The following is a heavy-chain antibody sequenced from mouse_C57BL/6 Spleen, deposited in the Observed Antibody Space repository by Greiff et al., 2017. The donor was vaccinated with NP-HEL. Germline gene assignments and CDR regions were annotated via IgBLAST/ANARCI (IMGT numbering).Heavy chain of an antibody. V-gene: IGHV5-9*01. D-gene: IGHD1-1*01. Sequence: EVNVVESGGGLVKPGGSLKLSCAASGFTFSSYTMSWVRQTPEKRLEWVATISGGGGNTYYPDSVKGRFTISRDNAKNTLYLQMSSLRSEDTALYYCARRTTVVATDWYFDVWGTGTTVTVSS. CDR1: GFTFSSYT. CDR3: ARRTTVVATDWYFDV. CDR2: ISGGGGNT. J-gene: IGHJ1*03.